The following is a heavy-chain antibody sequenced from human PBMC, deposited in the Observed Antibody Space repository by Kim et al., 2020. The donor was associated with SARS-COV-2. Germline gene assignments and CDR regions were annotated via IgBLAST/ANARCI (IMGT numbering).Heavy chain of an antibody. CDR3: AKDSREAGVFWFDP. Sequence: ASVKGRFTISRDNSKNALYLQMNSLRAEDTAVYYCAKDSREAGVFWFDPWGQGTLVTVSS. V-gene: IGHV3-30*02. J-gene: IGHJ5*02. D-gene: IGHD1-26*01.